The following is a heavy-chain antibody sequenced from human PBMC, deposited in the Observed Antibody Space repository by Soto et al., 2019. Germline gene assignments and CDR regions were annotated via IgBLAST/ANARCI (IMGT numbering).Heavy chain of an antibody. J-gene: IGHJ4*02. D-gene: IGHD3-22*01. Sequence: WTWIRQHPGKGLEWIGYISYSGNTYYNPSLKSRITISVDTSKNQFSLNLSSVTAADTAVYYCARVKIISMIVVVLDCWGQGTLVTVSS. V-gene: IGHV4-31*02. CDR2: ISYSGNT. CDR3: ARVKIISMIVVVLDC.